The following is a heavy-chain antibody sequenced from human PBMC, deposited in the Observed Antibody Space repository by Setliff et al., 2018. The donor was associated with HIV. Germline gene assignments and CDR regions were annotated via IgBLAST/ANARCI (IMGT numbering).Heavy chain of an antibody. V-gene: IGHV4-39*01. Sequence: SCTVSGGSISSSSYYWDWIRQPPGKSLEWVGSIFYTGSTNYRPSLESRVIASLDTSKNQFSLKLSSVTAADTAVYYCTRRDVTTGMDSWGPGILVTVSS. CDR3: TRRDVTTGMDS. CDR1: GGSISSSSYY. J-gene: IGHJ4*02. CDR2: IFYTGST. D-gene: IGHD4-17*01.